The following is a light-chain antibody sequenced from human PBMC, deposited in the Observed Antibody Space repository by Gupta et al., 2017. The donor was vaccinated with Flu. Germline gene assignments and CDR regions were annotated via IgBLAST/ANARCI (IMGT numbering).Light chain of an antibody. J-gene: IGKJ1*01. V-gene: IGKV3-20*01. CDR1: QSVSNSY. CDR2: DAS. CDR3: QQYGNSPWT. Sequence: ELVFTQSPGTLSSSPGERAPLSCRASQSVSNSYFAWYQQKPGQAPRLLIYDASKRAAGVPDRFSASESGTDFTLTIGRLEPEDFAVYYCQQYGNSPWTFGQGTKVENK.